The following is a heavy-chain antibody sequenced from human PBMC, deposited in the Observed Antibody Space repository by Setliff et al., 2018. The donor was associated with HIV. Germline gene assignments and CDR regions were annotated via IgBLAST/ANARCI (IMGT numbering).Heavy chain of an antibody. CDR1: GGSFSGYY. CDR3: ARLTTTYYYDSSAYYHPV. Sequence: PSETLSLTCAVYGGSFSGYYWSWIRQPPGKGLEWIGEINYSGSTNYNPSLKSRVTISVDTSKNQFSPKLSSVTAADTAVFYCARLTTTYYYDSSAYYHPVWGQGTLVTVSS. J-gene: IGHJ4*02. CDR2: INYSGST. D-gene: IGHD3-22*01. V-gene: IGHV4-34*01.